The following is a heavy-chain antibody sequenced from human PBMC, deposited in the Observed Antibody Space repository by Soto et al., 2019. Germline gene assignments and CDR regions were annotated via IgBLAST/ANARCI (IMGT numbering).Heavy chain of an antibody. Sequence: QVQLVQSGAEVKRPGSSVKVSCKASGGTFNNYALSWVRQAPGQGLEWMGGIIPIFNSANYAQKFQGRVTITADDFTSTAYMELGSLRPDDTAVYYCAREVTVASYSFDFWGQGTLVTVSS. CDR2: IIPIFNSA. CDR1: GGTFNNYA. V-gene: IGHV1-69*01. J-gene: IGHJ4*02. CDR3: AREVTVASYSFDF. D-gene: IGHD5-12*01.